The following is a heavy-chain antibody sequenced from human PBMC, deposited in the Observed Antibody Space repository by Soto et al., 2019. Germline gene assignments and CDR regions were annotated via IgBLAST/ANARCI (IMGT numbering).Heavy chain of an antibody. CDR3: ARAPYSCGFSSWFDP. Sequence: ASVKVSCKASGYTFTGYYMHWVRQAPGQGLEWMGWINPNSGGTNYAQKFQGRVTMTRDTSISTAYMEQSRLRSDETAVYYCARAPYSCGFSSWFDPWGQGTLVTVSS. CDR1: GYTFTGYY. V-gene: IGHV1-2*02. D-gene: IGHD5-18*01. J-gene: IGHJ5*02. CDR2: INPNSGGT.